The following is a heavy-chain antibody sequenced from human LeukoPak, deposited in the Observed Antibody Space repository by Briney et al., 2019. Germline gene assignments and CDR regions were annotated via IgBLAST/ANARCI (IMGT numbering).Heavy chain of an antibody. CDR3: ARDSGYSSGWPK. CDR1: GSTFSSYA. CDR2: ISGSGGST. J-gene: IGHJ4*02. V-gene: IGHV3-23*01. Sequence: PGGSLRLSCAASGSTFSSYAMSWVRRAPGKGLEWVSAISGSGGSTYYADSVKGRFTISRDNSKNTLYLQMNSLRAEDTAVYYCARDSGYSSGWPKWGQGTLVTVSS. D-gene: IGHD6-19*01.